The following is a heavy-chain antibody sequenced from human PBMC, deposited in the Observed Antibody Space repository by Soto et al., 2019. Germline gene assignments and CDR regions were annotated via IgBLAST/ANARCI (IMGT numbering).Heavy chain of an antibody. CDR3: ARDRDAARYPGDYYYGMDV. D-gene: IGHD6-6*01. Sequence: QVQLVQSGAEVKKPGSSVKVSCKASGGTFSSYAISWVRQAPGQGLEWMGGFIPIFGTANYAQKFQGRVTITADESTSTAYMELSSLRTEDTAVYYWARDRDAARYPGDYYYGMDVWGQGTTVTVSS. CDR1: GGTFSSYA. J-gene: IGHJ6*02. CDR2: FIPIFGTA. V-gene: IGHV1-69*01.